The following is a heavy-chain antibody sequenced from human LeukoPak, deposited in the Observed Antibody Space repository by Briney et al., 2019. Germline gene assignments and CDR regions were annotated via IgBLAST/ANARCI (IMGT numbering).Heavy chain of an antibody. J-gene: IGHJ4*02. CDR3: ARDGFAYCGGDCYPQYYFDY. CDR2: SRNKASSYTT. Sequence: GGSLRLSCAASGFKFSDHYIDWVRQAPGKGLEWVGRSRNKASSYTTEYAASVEGRFTISRDVSESSLYLQMNSLRTEDTAVYYCARDGFAYCGGDCYPQYYFDYWGQGTLVTVSS. V-gene: IGHV3-72*01. CDR1: GFKFSDHY. D-gene: IGHD2-21*01.